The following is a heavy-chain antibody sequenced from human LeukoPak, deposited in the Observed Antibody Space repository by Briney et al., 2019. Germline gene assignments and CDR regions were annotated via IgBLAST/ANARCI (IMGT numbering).Heavy chain of an antibody. Sequence: ASVKVSCKASGGTFSSYAISWVRQAPGQGLEWMGRIIPILGIANYAQKFQGRVTITADKSTSTAYMELSSLRSEDTAVYYCAREHLTSGYSYGYDPYFDYWGQGTLVTVSS. CDR1: GGTFSSYA. D-gene: IGHD5-18*01. CDR3: AREHLTSGYSYGYDPYFDY. J-gene: IGHJ4*02. CDR2: IIPILGIA. V-gene: IGHV1-69*04.